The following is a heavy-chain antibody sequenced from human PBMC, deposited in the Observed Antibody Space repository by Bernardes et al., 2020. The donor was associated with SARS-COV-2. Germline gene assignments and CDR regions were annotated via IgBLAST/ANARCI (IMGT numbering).Heavy chain of an antibody. CDR2: ISYDGSNK. V-gene: IGHV3-30*03. J-gene: IGHJ6*02. CDR1: GFTFSSYG. Sequence: LRLSCAASGFTFSSYGMHWVRQAPGKGLEWVAVISYDGSNKYYADSVKGRFTISRDNSKNTLYVQMNSLRAEDTAVYYCARDAYDTSSRYGMDVWGQGTTVTVSS. D-gene: IGHD6-13*01. CDR3: ARDAYDTSSRYGMDV.